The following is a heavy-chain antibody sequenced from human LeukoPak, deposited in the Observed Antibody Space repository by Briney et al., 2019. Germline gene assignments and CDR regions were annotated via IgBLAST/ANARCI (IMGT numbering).Heavy chain of an antibody. CDR3: ARERLLGQAFDI. Sequence: GGSLRLSCAASGFTFSSYGMHWVRQAPGKGLEWVSSISSSSSYIYYADSVKGRFTISRDNAKNSLYLQMNSLRAEDTAVYYCARERLLGQAFDIWGQGTMVTVSS. CDR2: ISSSSSYI. J-gene: IGHJ3*02. V-gene: IGHV3-21*01. D-gene: IGHD2-15*01. CDR1: GFTFSSYG.